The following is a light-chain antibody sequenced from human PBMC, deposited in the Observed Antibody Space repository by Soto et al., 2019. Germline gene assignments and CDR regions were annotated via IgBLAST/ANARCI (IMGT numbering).Light chain of an antibody. J-gene: IGKJ1*01. CDR2: DAS. CDR3: QQYSIYPWT. CDR1: RSISNW. Sequence: DIQMTQYPSTLSASVGDRVTITCLASRSISNWLAWYQQRPGIAPKLLIFDASILQSGVPSRFSGSGSGTEFTLTISSLQPDDFATYYCQQYSIYPWTFGQGTKVDIK. V-gene: IGKV1-5*01.